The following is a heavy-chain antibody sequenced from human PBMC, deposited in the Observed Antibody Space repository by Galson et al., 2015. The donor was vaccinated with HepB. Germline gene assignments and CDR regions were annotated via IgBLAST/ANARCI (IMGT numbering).Heavy chain of an antibody. Sequence: SLRLSCAGSGFTFSSYAMTWVRQAPGRGLDWVSAISGSGRSTYYADSVKGRFIISRDNSKNTFYLQMNSLRAEDTALYYCAKSMDQWLVRGGDTFDFWGQWTMVTVSS. CDR3: AKSMDQWLVRGGDTFDF. D-gene: IGHD6-19*01. J-gene: IGHJ3*01. V-gene: IGHV3-23*01. CDR2: ISGSGRST. CDR1: GFTFSSYA.